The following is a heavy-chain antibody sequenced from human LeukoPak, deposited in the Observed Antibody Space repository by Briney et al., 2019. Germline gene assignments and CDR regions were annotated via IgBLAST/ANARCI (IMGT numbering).Heavy chain of an antibody. CDR1: GFTFSSYA. V-gene: IGHV3-23*01. Sequence: GGSLRLSCAASGFTFSSYAMSGVRQAPGKGLEWVCAISGSGGSTYYADSVKGRFTISRDNSKNTLYLQMNSLRAEDTAVYYCAKDLGVGLRMVRGVQYWGQGTLVTVSS. J-gene: IGHJ4*02. CDR3: AKDLGVGLRMVRGVQY. CDR2: ISGSGGST. D-gene: IGHD3-10*01.